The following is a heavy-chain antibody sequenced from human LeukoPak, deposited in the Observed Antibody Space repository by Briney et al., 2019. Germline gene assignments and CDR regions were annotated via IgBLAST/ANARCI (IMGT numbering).Heavy chain of an antibody. J-gene: IGHJ4*02. V-gene: IGHV3-7*01. Sequence: GGSLRLSCAASGFTFSSYWMSWVRQAPGKGLEGVANIKQDGSEKYYVDSVKGRFTISRDNAKNSLYLQMNSLRAEDTAVYYCARLYSSSWYNDFDYWGQATLVTVSS. CDR2: IKQDGSEK. CDR1: GFTFSSYW. CDR3: ARLYSSSWYNDFDY. D-gene: IGHD6-13*01.